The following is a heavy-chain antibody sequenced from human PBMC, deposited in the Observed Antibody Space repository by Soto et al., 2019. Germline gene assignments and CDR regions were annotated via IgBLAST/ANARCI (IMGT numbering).Heavy chain of an antibody. CDR3: ARYIDGGGHFSYFDY. CDR2: IWYDGSSK. D-gene: IGHD2-21*01. CDR1: GFTFSYHD. J-gene: IGHJ4*02. V-gene: IGHV3-33*01. Sequence: GGSLRLSCVASGFTFSYHDMSWVRQAPGKGLEWMATIWYDGSSKYYADSVKGRFTISRDNSKNTVYLQMNSLRAEDAAVYFCARYIDGGGHFSYFDYWGRGHLVTVSP.